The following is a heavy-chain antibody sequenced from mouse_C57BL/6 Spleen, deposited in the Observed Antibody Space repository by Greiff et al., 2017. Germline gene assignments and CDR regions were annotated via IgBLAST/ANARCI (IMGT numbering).Heavy chain of an antibody. CDR3: ARFGLDY. Sequence: VQLQQSGPELVKPGASVKISCKASGYAFSSSWMNWVKQRPGKGLGWIGRIYPGDGDTNYNGKFKGKATLTADKSSSTAYMQLSSLTSEDSAVYFCARFGLDYRGQGTTLTVSS. J-gene: IGHJ2*01. V-gene: IGHV1-82*01. CDR1: GYAFSSSW. CDR2: IYPGDGDT.